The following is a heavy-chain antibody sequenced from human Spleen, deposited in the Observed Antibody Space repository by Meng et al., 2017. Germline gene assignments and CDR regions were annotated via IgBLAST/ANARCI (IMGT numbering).Heavy chain of an antibody. CDR2: ICGDST. J-gene: IGHJ3*02. D-gene: IGHD4-17*01. V-gene: IGHV3-38-3*01. CDR3: ARVDDYGDFDAFDI. CDR1: GFTVTSNE. Sequence: GESLKTSCAASGFTVTSNEMSWVRQAPGKGLEWVSSICGDSTYYADSGKGRVTVSRDNSKNTLHLQMNSLRAEDTAVYYCARVDDYGDFDAFDIWGQGTMVTVSS.